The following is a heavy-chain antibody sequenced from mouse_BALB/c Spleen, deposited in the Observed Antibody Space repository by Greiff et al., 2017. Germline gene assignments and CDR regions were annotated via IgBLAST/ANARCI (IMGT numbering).Heavy chain of an antibody. Sequence: QVQLQQSGAELVKPGASVKLSCKASGYTFTSYYMYWVKQRPGQGLEWIGEINPSNGGTNFNEKFKSKATLTVDKSSSTAYMQLSSLTSEDSAVYYCTRGGRYYYFDYWGQGTTLTVSS. CDR2: INPSNGGT. CDR1: GYTFTSYY. J-gene: IGHJ2*01. CDR3: TRGGRYYYFDY. V-gene: IGHV1S81*02. D-gene: IGHD1-1*02.